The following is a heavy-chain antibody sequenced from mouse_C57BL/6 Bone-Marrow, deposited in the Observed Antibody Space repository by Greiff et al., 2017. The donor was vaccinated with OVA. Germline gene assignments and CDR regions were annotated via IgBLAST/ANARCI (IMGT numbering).Heavy chain of an antibody. Sequence: EVKLMESGGGLVQPGGSLKLSCAASGFTFSDYYMYWVRQTPEKRLEWVAYISNGGGSTYYPDTVKGRFTISRDNAKNTLYLQMSRLKSEDTAMYYCARNGRRAWFAYWGQGTLVTVSA. CDR1: GFTFSDYY. CDR2: ISNGGGST. CDR3: ARNGRRAWFAY. V-gene: IGHV5-12*01. J-gene: IGHJ3*01.